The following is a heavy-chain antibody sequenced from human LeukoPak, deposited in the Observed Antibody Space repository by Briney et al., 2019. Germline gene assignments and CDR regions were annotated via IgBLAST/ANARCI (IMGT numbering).Heavy chain of an antibody. CDR2: IHYSGST. Sequence: SETLSLTCTVSGGSISSYYWSWIRQPPGKGLEWIWYIHYSGSTNYNPSLKSRVTISVDTSKNQFSLNLSSVTDEDTAVYYCARTTEGYCRGRSCYSYYYYMDVWGKGTTVTVSS. J-gene: IGHJ6*03. D-gene: IGHD2-15*01. CDR3: ARTTEGYCRGRSCYSYYYYMDV. V-gene: IGHV4-59*01. CDR1: GGSISSYY.